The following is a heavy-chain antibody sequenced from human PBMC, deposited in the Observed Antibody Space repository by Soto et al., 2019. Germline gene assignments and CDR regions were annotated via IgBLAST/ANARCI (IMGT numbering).Heavy chain of an antibody. CDR3: ARDLRYYYDSSGYYSLDY. D-gene: IGHD3-22*01. V-gene: IGHV1-69*13. J-gene: IGHJ4*02. CDR1: GGTFSSYA. Sequence: SVKVSCKASGGTFSSYAISWVRQAPGQGLEWMGGIIPIFGTTNYAQKFQGRVTITADASTSTAYMELRSLRSDDTAVYYCARDLRYYYDSSGYYSLDYWGQGTLVTSPQ. CDR2: IIPIFGTT.